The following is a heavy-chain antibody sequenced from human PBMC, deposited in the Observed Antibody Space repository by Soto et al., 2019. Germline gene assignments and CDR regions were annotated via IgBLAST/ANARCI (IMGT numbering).Heavy chain of an antibody. J-gene: IGHJ4*02. V-gene: IGHV1-2*02. CDR3: ARASMIVEKCDF. D-gene: IGHD3-22*01. Sequence: ASVKVSCKASGYSFIGYYIHWVRQAPVQGLEWMGWMTPNSGGTDYAQKFQGRVTMTRDTSISTAYMELNSLSSDDTAVYYCARASMIVEKCDFWGQGPQVTVSS. CDR2: MTPNSGGT. CDR1: GYSFIGYY.